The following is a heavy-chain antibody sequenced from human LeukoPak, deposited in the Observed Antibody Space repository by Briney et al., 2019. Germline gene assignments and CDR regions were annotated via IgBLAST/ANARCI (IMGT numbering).Heavy chain of an antibody. J-gene: IGHJ4*02. CDR3: ARGVVEMATIDY. Sequence: PSETLSLTCTVSGGSISSSTYCWGWIRQPPGKGLEWIGNIYYSGSTNYNPSLKSRVTISVDTSKNQFSLKLSSVTAADTAVYYCARGVVEMATIDYWGQGTLVTVSS. CDR1: GGSISSSTYC. D-gene: IGHD5-24*01. V-gene: IGHV4-39*07. CDR2: IYYSGST.